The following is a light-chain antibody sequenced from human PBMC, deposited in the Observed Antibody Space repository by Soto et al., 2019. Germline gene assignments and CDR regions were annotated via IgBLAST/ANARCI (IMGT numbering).Light chain of an antibody. V-gene: IGLV2-14*01. CDR1: SSDVGGYN. J-gene: IGLJ1*01. CDR2: DVN. Sequence: QSVLTQPASVSGSPGQPITISCTGTSSDVGGYNVSWYQQHPGKAPKLMIFDVNNRPSGVSNRFSGSKSGNTASLTISGLQAEDEADYYCCSYTSSSTYVFGTGTRSPS. CDR3: CSYTSSSTYV.